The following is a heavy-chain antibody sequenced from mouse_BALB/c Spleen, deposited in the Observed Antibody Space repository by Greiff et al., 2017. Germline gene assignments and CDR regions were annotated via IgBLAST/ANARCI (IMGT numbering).Heavy chain of an antibody. Sequence: VQLQQSGAELVKPGASVKLSCKASGYTFTSYWMHWVKQRPGQGLEWIGEINPSNGRTNYNEKFKSKATLTVDKSSSTAYMQLSSLTSEDSAVYYCARSNGSRSMDYWGQGTSVTVSS. CDR2: INPSNGRT. J-gene: IGHJ4*01. V-gene: IGHV1S81*02. D-gene: IGHD1-1*01. CDR1: GYTFTSYW. CDR3: ARSNGSRSMDY.